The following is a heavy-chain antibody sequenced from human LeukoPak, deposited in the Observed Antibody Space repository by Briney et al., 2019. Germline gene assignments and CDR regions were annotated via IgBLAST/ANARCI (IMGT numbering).Heavy chain of an antibody. J-gene: IGHJ4*02. V-gene: IGHV3-21*01. Sequence: PGGSLRLSCAASGFTFSSYSMNWVRQAPGKGLEWVSSISSSSSYIYYADSVKGRFTISRDNAKNSLYLQMNSLRAEDTAVYYCARDPTKSHLTAMVPFDYWGQGTLVTVSS. CDR2: ISSSSSYI. CDR3: ARDPTKSHLTAMVPFDY. CDR1: GFTFSSYS. D-gene: IGHD5-18*01.